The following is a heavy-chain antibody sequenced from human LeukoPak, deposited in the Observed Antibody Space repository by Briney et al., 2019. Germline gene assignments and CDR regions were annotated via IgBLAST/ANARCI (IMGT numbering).Heavy chain of an antibody. V-gene: IGHV4-39*07. Sequence: SETLSLTCTVSGGSISSSSYYWGWIRQPPGKGLEWIGSIYYSGSTYYNPSLKSQVTISVDTSKNQFSLKLSSVTAADTAVYYCARAKVSSSWPGWFDPWGQGTLVTVSS. J-gene: IGHJ5*02. CDR3: ARAKVSSSWPGWFDP. CDR1: GGSISSSSYY. D-gene: IGHD6-13*01. CDR2: IYYSGST.